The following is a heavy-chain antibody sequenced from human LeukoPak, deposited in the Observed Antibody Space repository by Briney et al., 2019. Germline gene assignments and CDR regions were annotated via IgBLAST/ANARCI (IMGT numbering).Heavy chain of an antibody. CDR3: ARLTGWYYYYYGMDV. V-gene: IGHV4-59*01. CDR2: IYYSGST. CDR1: GGSISSYY. J-gene: IGHJ6*02. D-gene: IGHD5-24*01. Sequence: SETLSLTCTVSGGSISSYYWSWIRQPPGKGLEWIGYIYYSGSTNYNPSLKSRVTISVDTSKNQFSLKLSSVTAADTAVYYCARLTGWYYYYYGMDVWGQGTTVTVSS.